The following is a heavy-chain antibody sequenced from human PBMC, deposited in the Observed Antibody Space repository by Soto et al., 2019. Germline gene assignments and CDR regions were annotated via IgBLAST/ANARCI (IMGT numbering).Heavy chain of an antibody. Sequence: QVQLLQSGAEVKKPGASVRVSCKASGYTFTAYCVQWVRQAPGQGLQWMGWINVNSGDIKYAQACQGRVTLTRDTSISTVYMELTRLTPDDTAVYYCARDMDYYYGSGTGNRHGVWGQGNTVTV. J-gene: IGHJ6*02. CDR3: ARDMDYYYGSGTGNRHGV. V-gene: IGHV1-2*02. D-gene: IGHD3-10*01. CDR1: GYTFTAYC. CDR2: INVNSGDI.